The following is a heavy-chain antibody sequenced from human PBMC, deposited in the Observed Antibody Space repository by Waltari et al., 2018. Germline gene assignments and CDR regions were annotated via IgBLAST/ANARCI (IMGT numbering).Heavy chain of an antibody. J-gene: IGHJ6*02. Sequence: EVQLVESGGLVVQPGGSLRLSCAAPGFKFDDYAMYWVRQAPGKGLEWVSFINWDASFVDYGDSVKGRIIVSRDNRKNSLYLQFNSLQPEDTALYYCARERNSLYYYAMDVWGQGTTVTVSS. CDR1: GFKFDDYA. CDR3: ARERNSLYYYAMDV. CDR2: INWDASFV. V-gene: IGHV3-43D*03.